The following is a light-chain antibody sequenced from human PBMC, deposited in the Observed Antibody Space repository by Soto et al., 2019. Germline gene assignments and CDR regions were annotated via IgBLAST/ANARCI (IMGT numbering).Light chain of an antibody. CDR3: QQRNSYPRT. V-gene: IGKV1-9*01. CDR2: AAS. J-gene: IGKJ2*01. Sequence: DIQLTQSPSFLCASVGDRVTITCRASQGINIFLAWFQQKPGKAPNLLISAASTLQSGVPSRFSGSGSETEFTLTITSLQPEDSATYYCQQRNSYPRTFGQGTKVDIK. CDR1: QGINIF.